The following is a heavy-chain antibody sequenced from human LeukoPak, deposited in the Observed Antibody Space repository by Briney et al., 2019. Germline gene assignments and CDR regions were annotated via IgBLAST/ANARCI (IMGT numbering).Heavy chain of an antibody. CDR3: ARVDYGGNSGYYYYYYMDV. J-gene: IGHJ6*03. Sequence: SETLSLTCTVSGGSISSSGYYWGWIRQPPGKGLEWIGSMYYSGSTYYNPSLKSRVTISVDTSKNQFSLKLSSVTAADTAVYYCARVDYGGNSGYYYYYYMDVWGKGTTVTVSS. CDR2: MYYSGST. CDR1: GGSISSSGYY. V-gene: IGHV4-39*07. D-gene: IGHD4-23*01.